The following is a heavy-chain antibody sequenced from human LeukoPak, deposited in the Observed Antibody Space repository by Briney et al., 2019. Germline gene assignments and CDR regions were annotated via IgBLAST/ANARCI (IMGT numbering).Heavy chain of an antibody. D-gene: IGHD4-17*01. V-gene: IGHV1-46*01. CDR3: ARDLACTVTTGVCYYYMDV. J-gene: IGHJ6*03. Sequence: GASVKVSCKASGYTFTSYYMHWVRQAPGQGLEWMGIINPSGGSTSYAQKFQGRVTMTRDMSTSTVYMELSSLRSEDTAVYYCARDLACTVTTGVCYYYMDVWGKGTTVTISS. CDR2: INPSGGST. CDR1: GYTFTSYY.